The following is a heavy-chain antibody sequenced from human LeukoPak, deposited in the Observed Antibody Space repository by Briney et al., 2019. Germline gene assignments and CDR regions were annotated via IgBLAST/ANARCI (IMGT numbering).Heavy chain of an antibody. CDR2: IHYTGHT. D-gene: IGHD4-23*01. CDR1: GGSISSHY. Sequence: SETLSLTCTVSGGSISSHYWSWIRQPPGKGLEWIVYIHYTGHTSYNPSLTNRVSISADTSKNQFSLILNSLTTADTAVYYCVRDHEVITPAVGHWFDPWGQGPSHRLL. J-gene: IGHJ5*02. CDR3: VRDHEVITPAVGHWFDP. V-gene: IGHV4-59*11.